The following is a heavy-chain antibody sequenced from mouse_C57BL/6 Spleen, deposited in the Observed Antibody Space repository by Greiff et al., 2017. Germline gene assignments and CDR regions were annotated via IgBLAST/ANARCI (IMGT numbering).Heavy chain of an antibody. CDR1: GYTFTSYW. CDR2: IDPSDSYT. Sequence: VQLQQSGAELVKPGASVKLSCKASGYTFTSYWMQWVKQRPGQGLEWIGEIDPSDSYTNYNQKFKGKATLTVDTSSSTAYMQLSSLTSEDSAVYYCARTGEGSDYRGQGTTLTVSS. J-gene: IGHJ2*01. CDR3: ARTGEGSDY. V-gene: IGHV1-50*01.